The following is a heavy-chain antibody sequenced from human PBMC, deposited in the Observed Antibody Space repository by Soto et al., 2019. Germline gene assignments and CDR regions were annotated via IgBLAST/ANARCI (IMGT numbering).Heavy chain of an antibody. D-gene: IGHD3-9*01. CDR3: AREYYGLLTGYYTDY. V-gene: IGHV3-74*01. CDR2: LSGDGVTT. Sequence: EVQLVESGGDLVQRGGSLRLSCAASGFPFSSYWMHWVPHTPGKGLDWVARLSGDGVTTYYADCVTGRFTVSRDNAKNTLSLQISGMRAEDTAVYDCAREYYGLLTGYYTDYWGQGTLVSVSS. J-gene: IGHJ4*02. CDR1: GFPFSSYW.